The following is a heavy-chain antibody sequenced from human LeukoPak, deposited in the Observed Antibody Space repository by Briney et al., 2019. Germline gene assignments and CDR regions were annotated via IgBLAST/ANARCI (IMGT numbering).Heavy chain of an antibody. D-gene: IGHD3-10*01. CDR1: GYTFTSYD. CDR2: MNPNSGNT. Sequence: ASVKVSCKASGYTFTSYDINWVRRATGQGLEWMGWMNPNSGNTGYAQKFQGRVTMTRNTSISTAYMELSSLRSEDTAVYYCARAMAMVRGVIGPYYFDYWGQGTLVTVSS. V-gene: IGHV1-8*01. J-gene: IGHJ4*02. CDR3: ARAMAMVRGVIGPYYFDY.